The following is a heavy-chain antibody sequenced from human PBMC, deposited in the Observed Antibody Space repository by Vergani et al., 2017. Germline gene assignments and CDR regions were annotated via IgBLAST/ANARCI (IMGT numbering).Heavy chain of an antibody. CDR3: ARERTMVRGASLFDY. V-gene: IGHV3-30*19. J-gene: IGHJ4*02. CDR2: IWYDGSNK. CDR1: GFTFSSYG. D-gene: IGHD3-10*01. Sequence: QVQLVESGGGVVQPGRSLRLSCAASGFTFSSYGMHWVRQAPGKGLEWGAVIWYDGSNKYYADSVKGRFTISRDNSKNTLYLQMNSLRAEDTAVYYCARERTMVRGASLFDYWGQGTLVTVSS.